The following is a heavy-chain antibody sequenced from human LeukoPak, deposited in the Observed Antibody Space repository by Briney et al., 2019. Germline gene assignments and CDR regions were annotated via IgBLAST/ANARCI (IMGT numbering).Heavy chain of an antibody. D-gene: IGHD4-17*01. J-gene: IGHJ4*02. V-gene: IGHV3-30-3*01. CDR1: GFMFSNYA. CDR2: ILHVGSNT. Sequence: PGGSLRLSCAASGFMFSNYAMHWVSQAPGKGLEWVAVILHVGSNTYYTDSVKGRFTISRDNSKNTLYLQMNSLRTEDTAVYYCARAGDYADDYWGQGTLVTVSS. CDR3: ARAGDYADDY.